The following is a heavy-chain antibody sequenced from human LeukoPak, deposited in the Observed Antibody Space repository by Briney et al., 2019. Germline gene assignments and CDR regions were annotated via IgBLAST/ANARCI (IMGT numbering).Heavy chain of an antibody. Sequence: GGSLRLSCVASGFTFSSYAMNWVRQAPGMGLEWVSVITSSGGSTAYADSVRGRFTISRDNSKNTLYMQMNSLKAEDTAVYYCVTESTGTLDYWGQGILVTVSS. CDR3: VTESTGTLDY. CDR2: ITSSGGST. D-gene: IGHD3-9*01. V-gene: IGHV3-23*01. CDR1: GFTFSSYA. J-gene: IGHJ4*02.